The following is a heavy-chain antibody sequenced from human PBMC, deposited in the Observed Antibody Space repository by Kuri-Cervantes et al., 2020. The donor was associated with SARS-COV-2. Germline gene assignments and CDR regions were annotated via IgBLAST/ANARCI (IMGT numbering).Heavy chain of an antibody. D-gene: IGHD5-18*01. CDR3: ARESRYVYGEFDF. Sequence: GESLKISCAASGFIFSSYWMSWVRRVPGKGLEWVANIKQRGNEKYYVDSVKGRFTISRDNAQNSLYLEMNSLRGEDTAVYYCARESRYVYGEFDFWGQGTLVTVSS. CDR2: IKQRGNEK. V-gene: IGHV3-7*03. J-gene: IGHJ4*02. CDR1: GFIFSSYW.